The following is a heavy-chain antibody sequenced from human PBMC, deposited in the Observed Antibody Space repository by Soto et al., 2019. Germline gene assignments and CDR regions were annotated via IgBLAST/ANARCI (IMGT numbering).Heavy chain of an antibody. J-gene: IGHJ6*02. CDR1: GYTLTSHY. CDR2: INPGGVSK. CDR3: ARAPSWHGLDV. V-gene: IGHV1-46*01. Sequence: QVQLVQSGAEVKKPGASVNVSCKASGYTLTSHYIHWVRQAPGQGLEWMGIINPGGVSKTYAQECQGRITMTRDTSTSTVYMELSSLRSQDTAVYYCARAPSWHGLDVWGQGTTVTVSS.